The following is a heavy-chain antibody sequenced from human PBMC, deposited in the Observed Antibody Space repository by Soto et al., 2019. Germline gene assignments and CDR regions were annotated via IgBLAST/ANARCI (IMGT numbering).Heavy chain of an antibody. D-gene: IGHD2-15*01. CDR1: GVSITRSSYS. CDR3: ARLRGSGSLAYFDS. V-gene: IGHV4-39*01. Sequence: QLQESGPGLVKASETLSLTCTVSGVSITRSSYSWGWFRQSPGKGLEWIANAHHHGGSSYYNPSLSTPFHISLDTAANEFSLTVQSVTASDTALYFCARLRGSGSLAYFDSWGQGARVIVSS. J-gene: IGHJ4*02. CDR2: AHHHGGSS.